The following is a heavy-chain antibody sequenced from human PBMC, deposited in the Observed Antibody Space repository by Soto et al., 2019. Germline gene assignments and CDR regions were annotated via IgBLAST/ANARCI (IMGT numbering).Heavy chain of an antibody. V-gene: IGHV3-30*03. D-gene: IGHD3-22*01. CDR2: ISCDGSNK. Sequence: VGSLRISCAASGFTFSSYGMHWVRQAPGKGLEWVAVISCDGSNKYYSESVKGRFTVSVYDSKNTLYLQMNRLRAEDTAVFYCGINMEGSGYYWGQGTLVTVSS. CDR1: GFTFSSYG. J-gene: IGHJ4*02. CDR3: GINMEGSGYY.